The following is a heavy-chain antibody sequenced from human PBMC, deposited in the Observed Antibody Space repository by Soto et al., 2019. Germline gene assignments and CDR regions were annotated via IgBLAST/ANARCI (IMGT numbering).Heavy chain of an antibody. D-gene: IGHD1-26*01. J-gene: IGHJ4*02. CDR1: GYTSINYG. CDR2: ISAYRGNT. V-gene: IGHV1-18*01. Sequence: QVQLVQSGAEVTKPGASVKVSCKASGYTSINYGISWVRQAPGQGVGWMGWISAYRGNTNYAQKCRGRITMTTDTSTSTGYMEVRELRSDDTAVHYCARDGGQWDPRYCPNWGQGSLVTVSA. CDR3: ARDGGQWDPRYCPN.